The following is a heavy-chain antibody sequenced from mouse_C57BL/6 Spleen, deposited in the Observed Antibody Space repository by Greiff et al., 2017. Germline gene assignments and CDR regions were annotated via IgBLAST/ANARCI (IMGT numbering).Heavy chain of an antibody. V-gene: IGHV1-53*01. Sequence: QVQLKESGTELVKPGASVKLSCKASGYTFTSYWMHWVKQRPGQGLEWIGNINPSNGGTNYNEKFKSKATLTVDKSSSTAYMQLSSLTSEDSAVYYCARTGILRPYFDYWGQGTTLTVSS. CDR2: INPSNGGT. D-gene: IGHD1-2*01. J-gene: IGHJ2*01. CDR3: ARTGILRPYFDY. CDR1: GYTFTSYW.